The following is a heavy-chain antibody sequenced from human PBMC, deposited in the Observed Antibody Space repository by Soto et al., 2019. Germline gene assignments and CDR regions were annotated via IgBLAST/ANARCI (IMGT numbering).Heavy chain of an antibody. CDR2: IIPIFGTA. Sequence: SVKVSCKTSGGTFSSYTISWVRQAPGQGLEWMGGIIPIFGTANYAQKFQGRVAITADESTRTAYMELSSLRSEDTAVYYCAREADYDSSGYYYFYWGQGTLVTVSS. J-gene: IGHJ4*02. CDR3: AREADYDSSGYYYFY. CDR1: GGTFSSYT. V-gene: IGHV1-69*13. D-gene: IGHD3-22*01.